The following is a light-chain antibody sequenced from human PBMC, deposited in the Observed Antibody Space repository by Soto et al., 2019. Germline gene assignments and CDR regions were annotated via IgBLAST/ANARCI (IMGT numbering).Light chain of an antibody. Sequence: DIQMTQSPSTLSASVGDSVTITCRASQSLNDWLAWFQQKPGNAPNLLIYKVSNLESGVPSRFSGSGSGTECTRTSSSLQPDDFATYYCQQYNGYSWAFGQGTKVEIK. J-gene: IGKJ1*01. V-gene: IGKV1-5*03. CDR3: QQYNGYSWA. CDR2: KVS. CDR1: QSLNDW.